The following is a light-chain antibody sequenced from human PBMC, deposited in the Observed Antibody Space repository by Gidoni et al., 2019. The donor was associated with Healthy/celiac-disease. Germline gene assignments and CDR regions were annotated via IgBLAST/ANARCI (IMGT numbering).Light chain of an antibody. CDR3: QQNNNSPLT. J-gene: IGKJ4*01. CDR1: QSVSSN. Sequence: EIVMTQSPATLSVSPGERATLSCRASQSVSSNLAWYQQKPGQAPRLLIYGASTRATGIPARFSGSGSGTEFTLTISSLQSEDFAVYYCQQNNNSPLTFGGGTKLEIK. V-gene: IGKV3-15*01. CDR2: GAS.